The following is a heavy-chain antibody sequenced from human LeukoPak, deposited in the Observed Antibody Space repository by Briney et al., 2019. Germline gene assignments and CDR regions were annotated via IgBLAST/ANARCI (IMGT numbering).Heavy chain of an antibody. CDR2: ISWNSETI. D-gene: IGHD5-12*01. V-gene: IGHV3-9*01. CDR3: ATNGGGDSGYGNFDY. J-gene: IGHJ4*02. CDR1: GFTFDDYA. Sequence: PGRSLRLSCAVSGFTFDDYAMHRVRQVPGKGLEWVSGISWNSETIGYADSVKGRFTISRDNAKNSLYLQMNSLRAEDTALYYCATNGGGDSGYGNFDYWGQGTLVTVSS.